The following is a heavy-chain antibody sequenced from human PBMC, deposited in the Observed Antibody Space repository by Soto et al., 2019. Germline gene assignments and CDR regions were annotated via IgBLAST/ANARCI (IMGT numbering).Heavy chain of an antibody. CDR2: INHSGST. CDR1: GGSFSGYY. Sequence: SETLSLTCAVYGGSFSGYYWSWIRQPPGKGLEWIGEINHSGSTNYNPSLKSRVTISVDTSKNQFSLKLSSVTAADTAVYYCAREVQLTKTQTFDYWGQGTLVTVSS. J-gene: IGHJ4*02. CDR3: AREVQLTKTQTFDY. D-gene: IGHD1-1*01. V-gene: IGHV4-34*01.